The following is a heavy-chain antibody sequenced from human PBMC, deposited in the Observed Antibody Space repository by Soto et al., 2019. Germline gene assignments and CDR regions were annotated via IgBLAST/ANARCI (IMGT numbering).Heavy chain of an antibody. CDR2: ISAYNGNT. CDR1: GYTFTSYG. D-gene: IGHD3-22*01. V-gene: IGHV1-18*04. Sequence: GASVKVSCKASGYTFTSYGISWVRQAPGQGLEWMGWISAYNGNTNYAQKLQGRVTMTTDTSTSTAYMELRSLRSDDTAVYYCAGAHSAIVGVKWCYYYYDMEICGQRTTFTAAS. J-gene: IGHJ6*01. CDR3: AGAHSAIVGVKWCYYYYDMEI.